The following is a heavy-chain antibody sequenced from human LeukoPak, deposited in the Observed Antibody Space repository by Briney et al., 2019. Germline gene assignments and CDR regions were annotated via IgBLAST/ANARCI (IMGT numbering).Heavy chain of an antibody. V-gene: IGHV4-59*08. CDR2: IYYSGST. J-gene: IGHJ4*02. CDR3: ARTGERGDY. Sequence: SETLSLTCTVSGGSISSYYWSWIRQPPGKGLEWIGYIYYSGSTNYNPYLKSRVTISVDASKNQFSLKLSSVTAADTAVYYCARTGERGDYWGQGTLVTVSS. CDR1: GGSISSYY. D-gene: IGHD7-27*01.